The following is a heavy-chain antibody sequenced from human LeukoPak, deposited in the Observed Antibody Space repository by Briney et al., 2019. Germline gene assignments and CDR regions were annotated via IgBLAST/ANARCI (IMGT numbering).Heavy chain of an antibody. Sequence: ASVKVSCKASGGTFSSYAISWVRQAPGQGLEWMGGIIPIFGTANYAQKFQGRVTITTDESTSTAYMELSSLRSEDTAVYYCARGGGSGSYGAFDIWGQGTMVTVSS. V-gene: IGHV1-69*05. J-gene: IGHJ3*02. CDR2: IIPIFGTA. CDR3: ARGGGSGSYGAFDI. D-gene: IGHD3-10*01. CDR1: GGTFSSYA.